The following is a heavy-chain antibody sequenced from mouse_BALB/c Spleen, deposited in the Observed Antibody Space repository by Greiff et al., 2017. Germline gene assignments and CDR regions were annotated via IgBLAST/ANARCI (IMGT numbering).Heavy chain of an antibody. CDR1: GFTFSSYT. D-gene: IGHD2-1*01. V-gene: IGHV5-6-4*01. CDR2: ISSGGSYT. J-gene: IGHJ2*01. Sequence: EVKLVESGGGLVKPGGSLKLSCAASGFTFSSYTMSWVRQTPEKRLEWVATISSGGSYTYYPDSVKGRFTISRDNAKNTLYLQMSSLKSEDTAMYYCTRVSYGNYLDYWGQGTTLTVSS. CDR3: TRVSYGNYLDY.